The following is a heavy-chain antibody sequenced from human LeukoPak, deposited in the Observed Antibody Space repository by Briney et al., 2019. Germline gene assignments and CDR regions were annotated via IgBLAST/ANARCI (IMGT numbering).Heavy chain of an antibody. Sequence: ASVKVSCKASGYSFSSYGISWVRQAPGQGLEWMGWISVYNGNTNYAQNLQGRVAMTTDTSTSTAYMELRSLRSDDTAVYNCARVYTSRFDPWGQGTLVTVSS. CDR2: ISVYNGNT. J-gene: IGHJ5*02. V-gene: IGHV1-18*01. D-gene: IGHD1-1*01. CDR3: ARVYTSRFDP. CDR1: GYSFSSYG.